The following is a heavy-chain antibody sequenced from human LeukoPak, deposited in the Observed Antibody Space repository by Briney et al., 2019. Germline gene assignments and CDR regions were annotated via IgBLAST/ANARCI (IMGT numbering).Heavy chain of an antibody. CDR2: IYSAGTT. J-gene: IGHJ4*02. V-gene: IGHV3-66*01. D-gene: IGHD4-17*01. CDR1: GFTVSGNY. Sequence: PGGSLRLSCAVSGFTVSGNYMSWVRQAPGKGLEWVTNIYSAGTTHYADSVKGRFTISRDNSKNTLYLQMNSLRVEDTAVYYCARDGDYGDTYYFDYWGQGTLVTVSS. CDR3: ARDGDYGDTYYFDY.